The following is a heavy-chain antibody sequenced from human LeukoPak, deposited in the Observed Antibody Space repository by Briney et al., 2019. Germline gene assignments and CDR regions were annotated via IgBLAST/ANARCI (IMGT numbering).Heavy chain of an antibody. CDR1: GGSITTYN. CDR2: IYSSGAT. CDR3: ARRTPGPQLDEYVAYFFDH. J-gene: IGHJ4*02. V-gene: IGHV4-4*09. Sequence: SETLSLTCTVSGGSITTYNWIWIRQTPGQALEWIGHIYSSGATKYNPSLKSRATILLDTSKNQLPLKLSSVSAADTAVYYCARRTPGPQLDEYVAYFFDHWGQGTQVTVSS. D-gene: IGHD2-2*01.